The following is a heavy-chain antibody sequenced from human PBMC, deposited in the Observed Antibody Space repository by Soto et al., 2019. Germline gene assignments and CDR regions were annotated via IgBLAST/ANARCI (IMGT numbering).Heavy chain of an antibody. Sequence: PGGSLRLSCAASGFTVSSYYMSWVRQAPGKGLEWVSVIYSAGSADFADSVKGRFTISRDNSKNTLYLQMNSLRAEDTAVYYCAKEPEPAIVGSDLDYWGQGTLVTVSS. D-gene: IGHD2-15*01. CDR2: IYSAGSA. CDR1: GFTVSSYY. V-gene: IGHV3-66*01. J-gene: IGHJ4*02. CDR3: AKEPEPAIVGSDLDY.